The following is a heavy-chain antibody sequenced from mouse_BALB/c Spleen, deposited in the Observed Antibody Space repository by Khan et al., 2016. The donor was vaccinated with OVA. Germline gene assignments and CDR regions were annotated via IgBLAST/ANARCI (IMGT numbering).Heavy chain of an antibody. D-gene: IGHD2-2*01. CDR1: GFNIKDYY. CDR3: DREGYAPWVAY. J-gene: IGHJ3*01. V-gene: IGHV14-1*02. Sequence: VQLQQSGAELVRPGALVNLSCKASGFNIKDYYMHWVMQRPEQGLEWIGLIDPENGNTIYDPTFQGQASITSETSATTAYLKLSSLTSEDTAEYYSDREGYAPWVAYWGQGTLVTVSA. CDR2: IDPENGNT.